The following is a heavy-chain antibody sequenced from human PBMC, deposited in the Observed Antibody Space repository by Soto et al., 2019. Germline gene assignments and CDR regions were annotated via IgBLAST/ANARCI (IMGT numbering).Heavy chain of an antibody. CDR1: GVSIISSSYY. D-gene: IGHD6-6*01. Sequence: SETLSLTCTVSGVSIISSSYYWVLIRQPPGKGLEWIGGIYYSGTTYYNPSLKSRVTMSVDTSKSQFSLKLSSVTAADTAVYYCARTYGSSSLCAAVGHMDFWGTGTAVTVAS. CDR3: ARTYGSSSLCAAVGHMDF. CDR2: IYYSGTT. J-gene: IGHJ6*03. V-gene: IGHV4-39*01.